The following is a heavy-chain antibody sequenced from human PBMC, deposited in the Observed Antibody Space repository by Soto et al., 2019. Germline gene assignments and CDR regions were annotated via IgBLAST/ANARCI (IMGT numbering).Heavy chain of an antibody. Sequence: PSETLSLTCTVSGGSITSSEYYWAWIRQPPGKGLQFVGTIYYSGSSYSNPSLKSRLSMSVDTSKNQFSLTMKSVTAADTAVYYCARGRVVVPAAVMFNCLDPWGQGALVTVSS. V-gene: IGHV4-39*07. CDR3: ARGRVVVPAAVMFNCLDP. CDR2: IYYSGSS. D-gene: IGHD2-2*01. J-gene: IGHJ5*02. CDR1: GGSITSSEYY.